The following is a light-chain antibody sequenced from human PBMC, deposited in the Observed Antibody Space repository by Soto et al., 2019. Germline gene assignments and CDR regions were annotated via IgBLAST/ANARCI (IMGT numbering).Light chain of an antibody. CDR3: QQYNSYWT. CDR1: QSVNHW. Sequence: IQMTQYPSTLSASIGERVTISCRASQSVNHWLAWYQRKPGKAPKLLIHDASTLESGIPSRFSRSGSGTEFTLTISSLQPDDFATYYCQQYNSYWTFGQGTKVEIK. V-gene: IGKV1-5*01. CDR2: DAS. J-gene: IGKJ1*01.